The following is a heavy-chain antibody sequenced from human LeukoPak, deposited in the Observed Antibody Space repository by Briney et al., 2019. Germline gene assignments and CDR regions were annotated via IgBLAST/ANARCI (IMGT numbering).Heavy chain of an antibody. V-gene: IGHV4-34*01. CDR2: INHSGST. J-gene: IGHJ6*03. D-gene: IGHD1-26*01. Sequence: PSETLSLTCAVYGGSFSGYYWSWIRQPPGKGLEWIGEINHSGSTNYNPSLKSRVTISVDTSKNQFSLKLSAETAADTAVYYCARGRGRLSVSYYGGADYYYYYMDVWGKGTTVTVSS. CDR3: ARGRGRLSVSYYGGADYYYYYMDV. CDR1: GGSFSGYY.